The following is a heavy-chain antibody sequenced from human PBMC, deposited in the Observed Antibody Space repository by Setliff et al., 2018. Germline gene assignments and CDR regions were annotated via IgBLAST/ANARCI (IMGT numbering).Heavy chain of an antibody. V-gene: IGHV4-59*01. CDR1: GGSISTYH. CDR3: ARQYCSGGTCYFDY. CDR2: IHYSGST. D-gene: IGHD2-15*01. J-gene: IGHJ4*02. Sequence: KTSETLSLTCSVSGGSISTYHWSWIRQPPEKGLEWIAYIHYSGSTNQNPSLKSRVTISVDTSKNQFSLKVRSVTAADTAVYYCARQYCSGGTCYFDYWGQGTLVTVSS.